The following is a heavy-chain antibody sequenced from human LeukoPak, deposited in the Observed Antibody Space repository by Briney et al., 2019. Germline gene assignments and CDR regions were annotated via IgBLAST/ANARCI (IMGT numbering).Heavy chain of an antibody. CDR1: GGSFSGYY. D-gene: IGHD6-13*01. Sequence: PSETLSLTCAVYGGSFSGYYWSWIRQPPGKGLEWIGEINHSGSTNYNPSLKSRVTISVDTSKNQFSLKLSSVTAADTAVYYCARGGGYSSSWYRNWFDPWGQGTLVTVSS. J-gene: IGHJ5*02. CDR3: ARGGGYSSSWYRNWFDP. CDR2: INHSGST. V-gene: IGHV4-34*01.